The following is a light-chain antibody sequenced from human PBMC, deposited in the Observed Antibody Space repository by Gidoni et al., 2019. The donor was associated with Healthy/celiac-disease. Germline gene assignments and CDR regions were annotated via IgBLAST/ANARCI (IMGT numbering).Light chain of an antibody. CDR1: QSVSSSY. CDR2: GAS. CDR3: QQYGSSPRIT. V-gene: IGKV3-20*01. J-gene: IGKJ5*01. Sequence: EIVLTQSPGTLSFSPGERATLSCRASQSVSSSYLAWYQQKTGQAPRLLIYGASSRATGIPDRFSGSGSGTDFTLTISRLEPEDFAVYYCQQYGSSPRITFGQGTRLEIK.